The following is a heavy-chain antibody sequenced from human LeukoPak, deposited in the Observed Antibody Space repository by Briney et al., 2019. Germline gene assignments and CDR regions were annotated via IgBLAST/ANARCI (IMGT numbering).Heavy chain of an antibody. Sequence: ASVKVSCKASGYTFTSYDINWVRQATGQGLEWMGWMNPNSGNTVYAQKFQGRVTMTRNTSISTAYMELSSLRSEDTAVYYCAGGASKYDFWSGYYPYYYYYGMDVGGQGTTVTVSS. CDR1: GYTFTSYD. V-gene: IGHV1-8*01. D-gene: IGHD3-3*01. CDR3: AGGASKYDFWSGYYPYYYYYGMDV. CDR2: MNPNSGNT. J-gene: IGHJ6*02.